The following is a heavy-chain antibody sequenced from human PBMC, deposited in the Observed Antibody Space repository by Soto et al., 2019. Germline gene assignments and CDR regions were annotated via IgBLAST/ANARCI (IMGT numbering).Heavy chain of an antibody. CDR1: GFTFSDYY. CDR3: AREIRYCGGGSCDTVGAFDI. V-gene: IGHV3-21*01. D-gene: IGHD2-15*01. J-gene: IGHJ3*02. Sequence: EVQLVESGGGLVKPGGSLRLSCAASGFTFSDYYINWVRQAPGKGLEWVSSISSSSSDIYYADSVKGRFTVSRDNAKNSLSLQMNSLRDEDPDVYYCAREIRYCGGGSCDTVGAFDIWGQGTMVTVSS. CDR2: ISSSSSDI.